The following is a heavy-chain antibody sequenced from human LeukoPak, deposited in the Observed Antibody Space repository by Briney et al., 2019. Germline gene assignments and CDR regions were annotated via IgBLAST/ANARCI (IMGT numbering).Heavy chain of an antibody. CDR3: ARTALLAAGLTISGGWYYGMDV. CDR2: TYYRSKWYN. CDR1: GDTVSTNGAA. V-gene: IGHV6-1*01. J-gene: IGHJ6*02. Sequence: SQTLSLTCAISGDTVSTNGAAWSWIRQSPSRGLEWLGRTYYRSKWYNDYAVSVKSRITINPDTSKNQFSLQLNSVTPEDTAVYYCARTALLAAGLTISGGWYYGMDVWGQGTTVTVSS. D-gene: IGHD3-3*01.